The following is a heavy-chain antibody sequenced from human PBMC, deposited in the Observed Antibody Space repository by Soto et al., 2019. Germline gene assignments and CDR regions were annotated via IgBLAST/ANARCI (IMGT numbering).Heavy chain of an antibody. CDR3: ARGPTPYYDIATGYYDS. CDR2: ISYDGSNK. D-gene: IGHD3-9*01. Sequence: PGWSLRLSCAASGFTFSSYAMHWVRQAPGKGLEWVAVISYDGSNKYYADSVKGRFTISRDNSKNTLYLQMNSLRAEDTAVYYCARGPTPYYDIATGYYDSWAQGTLVTVSS. V-gene: IGHV3-30-3*01. CDR1: GFTFSSYA. J-gene: IGHJ4*02.